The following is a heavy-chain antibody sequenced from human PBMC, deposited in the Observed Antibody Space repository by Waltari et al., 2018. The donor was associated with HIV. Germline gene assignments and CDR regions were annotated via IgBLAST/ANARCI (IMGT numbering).Heavy chain of an antibody. CDR3: ARGLNYFDCKPLPWYLDV. J-gene: IGHJ2*01. V-gene: IGHV3-48*02. D-gene: IGHD3-9*01. CDR2: MGTTRTDR. CDR1: GFSLTSYS. Sequence: DEQLLQSGGGFIQPGGSLRLSCVPSGFSLTSYSVSWIRQTAGKGLDCVSYMGTTRTDRYYADSVRVRFTVFADKIKHSVVLQISNLKDEDSGVYYCARGLNYFDCKPLPWYLDVWGRGSRVTVAS.